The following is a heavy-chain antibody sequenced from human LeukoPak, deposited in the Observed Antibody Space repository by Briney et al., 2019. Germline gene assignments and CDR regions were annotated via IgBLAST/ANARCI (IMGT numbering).Heavy chain of an antibody. D-gene: IGHD3-10*01. Sequence: GGSLRLSCAASGFTFSSYGMHWVRQAPGKGLEWVAVIWYDGSNKYYADSVKGRFTISRDNSKNTLYLQMNSLRAEDTAVYYCARDHLARGSGSYTYYYYGMDVWGQGTTVTVSS. CDR3: ARDHLARGSGSYTYYYYGMDV. CDR1: GFTFSSYG. CDR2: IWYDGSNK. J-gene: IGHJ6*02. V-gene: IGHV3-33*01.